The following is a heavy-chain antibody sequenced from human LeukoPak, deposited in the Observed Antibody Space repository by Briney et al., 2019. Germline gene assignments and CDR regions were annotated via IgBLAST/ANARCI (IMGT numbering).Heavy chain of an antibody. CDR3: TRDRGNSSGRSKAFDY. Sequence: QPGGSLRLSCTASGFTFGDYAMSWFRQAPGKGLEWVGFIRSKAYGGTTEYAASVKGRFTISRDDSQSIAYLQMNSLKTEDTAVYYCTRDRGNSSGRSKAFDYWGQGTLVTVSS. CDR2: IRSKAYGGTT. V-gene: IGHV3-49*03. J-gene: IGHJ4*02. CDR1: GFTFGDYA. D-gene: IGHD6-19*01.